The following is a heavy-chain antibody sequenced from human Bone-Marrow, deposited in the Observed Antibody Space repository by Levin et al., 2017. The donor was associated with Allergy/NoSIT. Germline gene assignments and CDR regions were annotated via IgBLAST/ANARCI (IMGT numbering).Heavy chain of an antibody. V-gene: IGHV3-13*01. CDR2: INHAGGT. D-gene: IGHD3-16*01. Sequence: HGESLKISCAASGFTFSNYDLHWVRQVPGKGLEWISTINHAGGTDYSDSVKGRFTISRENANNSVYLQMNSLRAGDTAVYFCARGGGSYGRHAFDFWGHGSMVTVSS. CDR1: GFTFSNYD. J-gene: IGHJ3*01. CDR3: ARGGGSYGRHAFDF.